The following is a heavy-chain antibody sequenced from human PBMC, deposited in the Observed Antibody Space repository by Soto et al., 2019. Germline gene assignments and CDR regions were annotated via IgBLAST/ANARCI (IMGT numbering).Heavy chain of an antibody. V-gene: IGHV3-53*04. D-gene: IGHD2-2*01. Sequence: EVQLVESGGDLVQPGGSLRLSCAASGFSVSGGYMNWVRQAPGKGLEWVSVIYSGGSTYQADSVKGRFTISRHDSQNTLYLQMNSLRPEASAVYYCARANAFNAFDIWGQGTMVKVSS. CDR3: ARANAFNAFDI. CDR1: GFSVSGGY. J-gene: IGHJ3*02. CDR2: IYSGGST.